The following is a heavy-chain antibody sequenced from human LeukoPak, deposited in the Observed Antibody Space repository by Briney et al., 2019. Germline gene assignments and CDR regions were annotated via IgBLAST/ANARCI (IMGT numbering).Heavy chain of an antibody. CDR2: IYYSGST. J-gene: IGHJ4*02. D-gene: IGHD3-3*01. CDR3: AADDFWSGYSNGPFDY. Sequence: SETLSLTCTVSGGSISSYYWSWIRQPPGKGLEWIGYIYYSGSTNYNPSLKSRVTISVDTSKNQFSLKLSSVTAADTAVYYCAADDFWSGYSNGPFDYWGQGTRVTVSS. V-gene: IGHV4-59*01. CDR1: GGSISSYY.